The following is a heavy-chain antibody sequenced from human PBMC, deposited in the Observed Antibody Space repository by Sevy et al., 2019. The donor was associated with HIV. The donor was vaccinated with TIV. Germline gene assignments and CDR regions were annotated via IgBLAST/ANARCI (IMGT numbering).Heavy chain of an antibody. D-gene: IGHD3-10*01. CDR3: ARRGRPITMVRGGVDY. J-gene: IGHJ4*02. CDR2: IYYSGST. V-gene: IGHV4-39*01. Sequence: SETLSLTCTVSGGSISSSSYYWGWIRQPPGKGLEWIGSIYYSGSTYYNPSLKSRVTISANTSKNQFSLKLSSVTAADTAVYYCARRGRPITMVRGGVDYWGQGTLVTVSS. CDR1: GGSISSSSYY.